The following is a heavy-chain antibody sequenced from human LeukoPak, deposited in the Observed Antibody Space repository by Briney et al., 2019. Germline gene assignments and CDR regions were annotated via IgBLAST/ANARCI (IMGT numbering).Heavy chain of an antibody. Sequence: GGSLRLSCAASGFTFSSYSMNWVRQAPGKGLEWVSSISSSSSYIYYADSVKGRFTISRDNAKNSLYLQMNSLRAEDTAVYYCASNGYCSSTSCLPSYFDYWGQGTLVTVSS. CDR3: ASNGYCSSTSCLPSYFDY. V-gene: IGHV3-21*01. CDR1: GFTFSSYS. J-gene: IGHJ4*02. D-gene: IGHD2-2*03. CDR2: ISSSSSYI.